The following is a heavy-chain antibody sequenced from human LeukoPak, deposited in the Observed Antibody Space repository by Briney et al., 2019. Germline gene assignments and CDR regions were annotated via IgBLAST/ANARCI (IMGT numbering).Heavy chain of an antibody. CDR2: ISAYNGNT. J-gene: IGHJ6*02. V-gene: IGHV1-18*01. D-gene: IGHD6-13*01. Sequence: ASVKVSCKASGYTFTSYGISWVRQAPGQGLEWMGWISAYNGNTNYAQKLQGRVTMTTDTSTSTAYMELRSLRSGDTAVYYCARDRSSSWYPALFYYYYYGMDVWGQGTTVTVSS. CDR3: ARDRSSSWYPALFYYYYYGMDV. CDR1: GYTFTSYG.